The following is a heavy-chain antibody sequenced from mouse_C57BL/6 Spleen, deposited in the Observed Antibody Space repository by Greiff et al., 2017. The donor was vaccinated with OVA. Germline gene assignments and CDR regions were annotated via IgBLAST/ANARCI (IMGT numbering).Heavy chain of an antibody. CDR2: IYPRSGNT. CDR1: GYTFTSYG. D-gene: IGHD1-1*01. CDR3: ARRGYYGSSYVDWYFDV. V-gene: IGHV1-81*01. Sequence: VQLQESGAELARPGASVKLSCKASGYTFTSYGISWVKQSTGQGLEWIGEIYPRSGNTYYNEKFKGKATLTADKSSSTAYMELRSLTSEDSAVYFCARRGYYGSSYVDWYFDVWGTGTTVTVSS. J-gene: IGHJ1*03.